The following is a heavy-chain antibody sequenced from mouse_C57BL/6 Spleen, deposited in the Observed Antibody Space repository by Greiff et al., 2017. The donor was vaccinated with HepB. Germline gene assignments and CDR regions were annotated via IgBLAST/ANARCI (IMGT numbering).Heavy chain of an antibody. CDR1: GYTFTSYW. CDR2: IHPNSGST. D-gene: IGHD4-1*01. Sequence: VQLQQPGAELVKPGASVKLSCKASGYTFTSYWMHWVKQRPGQGLEWIGMIHPNSGSTNYNEKFKSKATLTVDKSSSTAYMQLSSLTSEDSAVYYCARGGNWDGFYWYFDVWGTGTTVTVSS. CDR3: ARGGNWDGFYWYFDV. V-gene: IGHV1-64*01. J-gene: IGHJ1*03.